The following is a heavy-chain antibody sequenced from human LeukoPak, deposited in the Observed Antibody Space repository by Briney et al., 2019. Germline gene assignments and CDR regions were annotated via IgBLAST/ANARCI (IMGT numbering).Heavy chain of an antibody. Sequence: SETLSLTCAVYGGSFSGYYWSWIRQPPGKGLEWIGSIFYTGSTYCNPSLKSRVTISVDTSKNQFSLKLSSVTAADTAVYYCARGKYSYAYFGAYYFDYWGQGTLVTVSS. V-gene: IGHV4-34*01. J-gene: IGHJ4*02. CDR1: GGSFSGYY. CDR3: ARGKYSYAYFGAYYFDY. CDR2: IFYTGST. D-gene: IGHD5-18*01.